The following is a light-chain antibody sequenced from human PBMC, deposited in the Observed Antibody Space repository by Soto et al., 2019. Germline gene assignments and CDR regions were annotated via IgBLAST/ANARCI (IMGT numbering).Light chain of an antibody. CDR2: GAS. J-gene: IGKJ4*01. CDR1: QSVSSSY. Sequence: EIVLTQSPGTLSLSPGERATLSCRASQSVSSSYLAWYQQKPGQAPRLLIYGASSRATGIPDRFSGSGSGTAFTLTISGLEPEDFAVYYCQQYGSSPTTFGGGTKVEIK. V-gene: IGKV3-20*01. CDR3: QQYGSSPTT.